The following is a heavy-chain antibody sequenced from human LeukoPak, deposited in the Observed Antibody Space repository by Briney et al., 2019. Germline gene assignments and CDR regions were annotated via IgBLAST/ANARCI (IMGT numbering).Heavy chain of an antibody. Sequence: PSETLSLTCTVSGGSITTYYWSWIRRLPGKGLEWIGYVDDSGRTIYNPSLESRVTISVDLPKNQFALRLSSVAATDTAVYYCARTVGQCSSTTCYADYYYGTDVWGQGTTVTVSS. V-gene: IGHV4-4*09. J-gene: IGHJ6*02. CDR1: GGSITTYY. CDR3: ARTVGQCSSTTCYADYYYGTDV. CDR2: VDDSGRT. D-gene: IGHD2-2*01.